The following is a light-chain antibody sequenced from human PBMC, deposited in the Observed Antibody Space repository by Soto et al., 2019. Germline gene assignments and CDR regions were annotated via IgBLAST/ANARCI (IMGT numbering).Light chain of an antibody. CDR3: QQYNDYPLT. Sequence: DIQMTQSPSTLSAFVGARVTITCRASQSLSSLLAWYQQKPGRAPTLLIYKASTLEGGVPSRFSGSTSGTEFTITIRNLQPDDFATYYCQQYNDYPLTFGQGTRLEIK. V-gene: IGKV1-5*03. CDR2: KAS. J-gene: IGKJ5*01. CDR1: QSLSSL.